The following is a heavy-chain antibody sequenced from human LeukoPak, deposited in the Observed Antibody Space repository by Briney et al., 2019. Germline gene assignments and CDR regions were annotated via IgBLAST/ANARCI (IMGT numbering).Heavy chain of an antibody. CDR3: AKAGGGVEEAAGLGYYYGMDV. Sequence: ASVKVSCKASGYTFTGYYMHWVRQAPGQGLEWMGWINPNSGGTNYAQKFQGWVTMTRDTSISTAYMELSRLRSDDTAVYYCAKAGGGVEEAAGLGYYYGMDVWGQGTTVTVSS. V-gene: IGHV1-2*04. J-gene: IGHJ6*02. D-gene: IGHD6-13*01. CDR1: GYTFTGYY. CDR2: INPNSGGT.